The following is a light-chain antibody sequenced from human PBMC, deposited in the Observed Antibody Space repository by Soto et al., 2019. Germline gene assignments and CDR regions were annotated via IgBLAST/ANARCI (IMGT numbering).Light chain of an antibody. V-gene: IGKV1-39*01. CDR2: AAS. CDR3: QQSYSTPLT. J-gene: IGKJ4*01. Sequence: IQMTQSPSSLSAHVGDRVTITCRASQSISSYLNWYQQKPGKAPKLLIYAASSLQSGVPSRFSGSGSGTDFTLTISSLQPEDFATYYCQQSYSTPLTFGGGTKVDIK. CDR1: QSISSY.